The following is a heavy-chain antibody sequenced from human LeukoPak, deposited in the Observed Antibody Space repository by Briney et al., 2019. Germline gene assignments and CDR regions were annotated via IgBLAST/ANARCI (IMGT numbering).Heavy chain of an antibody. D-gene: IGHD3-9*01. J-gene: IGHJ4*02. V-gene: IGHV1-18*04. Sequence: ASVKVSCKASGYTFTSYYMHWVRQAPGQGLEWMGWISAYNGNTNYAQKLQGRVTMTTDTSTSTAYMELRSLRSDDTAVYYCARPEGPTIDSNFDYWGQGTLVTVSS. CDR1: GYTFTSYY. CDR2: ISAYNGNT. CDR3: ARPEGPTIDSNFDY.